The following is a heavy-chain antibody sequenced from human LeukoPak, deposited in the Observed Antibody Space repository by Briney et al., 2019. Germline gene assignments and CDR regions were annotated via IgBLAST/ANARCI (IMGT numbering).Heavy chain of an antibody. CDR3: ARGFWSGYHRFDY. Sequence: SETLSLTCAVYGGSFSGYYWSWIRQPPGKGLEWIGEINHSGSTNYNPSLKSRVTISVDTSKNQFSLKLSSVTAADTAVYYCARGFWSGYHRFDYWGQGTLVTVSS. J-gene: IGHJ4*02. CDR2: INHSGST. CDR1: GGSFSGYY. D-gene: IGHD3-3*01. V-gene: IGHV4-34*01.